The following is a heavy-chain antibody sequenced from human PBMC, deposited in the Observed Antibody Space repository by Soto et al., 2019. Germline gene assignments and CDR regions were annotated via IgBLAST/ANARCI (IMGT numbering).Heavy chain of an antibody. CDR3: ARCVFP. D-gene: IGHD3-10*02. CDR2: IYYSGST. Sequence: SDTLSLTCTVSGGSIIIVGYYWNLIRQHPGKGLEWIGYIYYSGSTYYNPSLKSRVTISVDTSKNQFSLKMSSVTAADTAEYYCARCVFPWGQGTLVTVAS. CDR1: GGSIIIVGYY. V-gene: IGHV4-31*03. J-gene: IGHJ5*01.